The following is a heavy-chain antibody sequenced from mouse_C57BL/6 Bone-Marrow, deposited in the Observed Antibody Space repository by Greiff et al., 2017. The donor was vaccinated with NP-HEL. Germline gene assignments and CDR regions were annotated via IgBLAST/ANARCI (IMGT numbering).Heavy chain of an antibody. CDR1: GYTFTDYY. J-gene: IGHJ3*01. V-gene: IGHV1-26*01. D-gene: IGHD2-4*01. CDR3: ARGYDYDGRAFAY. CDR2: INPNNGGT. Sequence: EVQLQQSGPELVKPGASVKISCKASGYTFTDYYMNWVKQSHGKSLEWIGDINPNNGGTSYNQKFKGKATLTVDKSSSTAYMELRSLTSEDSAVYYCARGYDYDGRAFAYWGQGTLVTVSA.